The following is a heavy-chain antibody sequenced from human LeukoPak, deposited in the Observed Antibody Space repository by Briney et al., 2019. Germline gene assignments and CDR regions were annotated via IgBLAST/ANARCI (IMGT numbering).Heavy chain of an antibody. J-gene: IGHJ4*02. Sequence: GGSLRLSCAASRFTFSNYWMSWVRQAPGKGLEWVSVIYSGGSTYYADSVKGRFTISRDNSKNTLYLQMNSLRAEDTAVYYCARTYYYDSSGYYRNDYWGQGTLVTVSS. CDR2: IYSGGST. V-gene: IGHV3-53*01. CDR1: RFTFSNYW. CDR3: ARTYYYDSSGYYRNDY. D-gene: IGHD3-22*01.